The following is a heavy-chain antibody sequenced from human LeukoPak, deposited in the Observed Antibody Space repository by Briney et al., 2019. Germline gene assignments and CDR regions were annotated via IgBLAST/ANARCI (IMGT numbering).Heavy chain of an antibody. CDR1: RFTFTSYA. D-gene: IGHD6-13*01. V-gene: IGHV3-23*01. CDR3: AKEEYSSSGTDLFYP. CDR2: ISGSVGST. Sequence: SGGSLRLSSAASRFTFTSYAMSTGPQAPGKRLEWVSAISGSVGSTYYADSVKGRFTTSRDNTHKTPYLHINSPRVPLTALHYFAKEEYSSSGTDLFYPWGEGTLVTVSS. J-gene: IGHJ5*02.